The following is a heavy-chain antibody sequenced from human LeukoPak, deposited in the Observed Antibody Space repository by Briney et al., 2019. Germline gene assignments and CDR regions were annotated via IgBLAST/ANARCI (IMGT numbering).Heavy chain of an antibody. J-gene: IGHJ6*03. CDR1: GYTFTSYD. CDR2: MNPNSGNT. V-gene: IGHV1-8*03. Sequence: ASVKVSCKASGYTFTSYDINWVRQATGQGLEWMGWMNPNSGNTGYAQKFQGRVTITRNTSISTAYMELSSLRSEDTAVYYCARRGLRYLGYYYYYYMDVWGKGTTVTVSS. CDR3: ARRGLRYLGYYYYYYMDV. D-gene: IGHD3-16*01.